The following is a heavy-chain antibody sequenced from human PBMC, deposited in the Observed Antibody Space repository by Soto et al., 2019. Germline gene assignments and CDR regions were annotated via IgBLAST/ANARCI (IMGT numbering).Heavy chain of an antibody. V-gene: IGHV2-5*02. CDR3: AHSRVVELDYGMDV. J-gene: IGHJ6*02. CDR2: IYWDDDK. CDR1: GFSLSTRGVG. D-gene: IGHD3-10*01. Sequence: QITLKESGPTLVKPTQTLTLTCTFSGFSLSTRGVGVGWIRQPPGKALEWLALIYWDDDKRYSPSLKSRLTIPKDTSKNPVVLTMTNMDPVDTATYYCAHSRVVELDYGMDVCGQGTKVTVSS.